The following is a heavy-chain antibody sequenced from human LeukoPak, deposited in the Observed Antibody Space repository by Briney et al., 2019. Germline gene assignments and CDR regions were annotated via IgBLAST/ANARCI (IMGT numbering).Heavy chain of an antibody. D-gene: IGHD3-16*01. Sequence: GGSLRLSCAASGFTFSSNAMSWVRQAPGKGLEWVSVINPSGDSTHYADSVKGRFTISRDNSKNTLSLQMNSLRAEDTAVYYCAKHNWGDSFDFWGQGTMATVSS. CDR3: AKHNWGDSFDF. CDR2: INPSGDST. J-gene: IGHJ3*01. V-gene: IGHV3-23*01. CDR1: GFTFSSNA.